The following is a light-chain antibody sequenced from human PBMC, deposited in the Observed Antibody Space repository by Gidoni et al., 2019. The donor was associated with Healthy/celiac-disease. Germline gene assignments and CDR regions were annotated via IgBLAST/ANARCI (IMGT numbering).Light chain of an antibody. Sequence: DLHMNQSPSSLSASVGDRVTITCRARQSISSYLNRYQQKPGKAPKLLIYAASSLQSGVPSRFSGSGSGTDFTLTISSLKPEDLANYYCQQSYSTPCTFGPGTKVDIK. CDR2: AAS. J-gene: IGKJ3*01. CDR1: QSISSY. CDR3: QQSYSTPCT. V-gene: IGKV1-39*01.